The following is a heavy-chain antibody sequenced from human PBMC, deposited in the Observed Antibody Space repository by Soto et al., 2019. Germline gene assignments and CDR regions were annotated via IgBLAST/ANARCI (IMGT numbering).Heavy chain of an antibody. CDR1: GYSMRIGGYY. CDR3: LRVKGSERARNWFET. V-gene: IGHV4-31*03. J-gene: IGHJ5*02. D-gene: IGHD3-10*01. CDR2: IYYSGST. Sequence: QVQLQESGPGLVKPSQTLSITCSVSGYSMRIGGYYWSWIRQLPGKGLEWIGYIYYSGSTNYNPSVKSRVTISVDTSENQLSLRLSSVTAADTAVYYCLRVKGSERARNWFETWGQRIPVTVS.